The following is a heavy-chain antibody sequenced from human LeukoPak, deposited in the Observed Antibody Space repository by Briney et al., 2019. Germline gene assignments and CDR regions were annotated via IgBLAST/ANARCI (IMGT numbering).Heavy chain of an antibody. CDR1: GYTFSSYD. CDR3: ARGPPNWGYDY. J-gene: IGHJ4*02. CDR2: MSPNSGDT. D-gene: IGHD7-27*01. V-gene: IGHV1-8*01. Sequence: GASVKFYCKASGYTFSSYDFNCMRQATGQRPEWMGWMSPNSGDTGYAQKFQDRVTMTRNTSISTAYMELSSLRSDDTAVYYCARGPPNWGYDYWGPGTLVTVSS.